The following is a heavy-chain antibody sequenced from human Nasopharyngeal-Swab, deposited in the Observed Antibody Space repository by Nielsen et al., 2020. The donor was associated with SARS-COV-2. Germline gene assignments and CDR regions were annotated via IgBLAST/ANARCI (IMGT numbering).Heavy chain of an antibody. V-gene: IGHV3-53*01. J-gene: IGHJ4*02. CDR2: IYSGGST. CDR3: ARDLNPSYSRAFDY. Sequence: WIRQPPGKGLEWVSVIYSGGSTYYADSVKGRFTISRDNSKNTLYLQMNSLRAEDTAVYYCARDLNPSYSRAFDYWGRGTLVTVSS. D-gene: IGHD6-13*01.